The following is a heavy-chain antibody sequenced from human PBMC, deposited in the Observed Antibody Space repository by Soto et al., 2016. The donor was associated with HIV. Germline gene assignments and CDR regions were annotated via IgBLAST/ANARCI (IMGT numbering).Heavy chain of an antibody. CDR2: ISHSENT. D-gene: IGHD3-22*01. CDR1: PYSITNDYF. V-gene: IGHV4-38-2*01. CDR3: AMDTSAWFRFDY. Sequence: QVQLQESGPGLVKSSETLSLTCAVSPYSITNDYFWGWIRQTPGKGLEWIGTISHSENTYYNPSLKSRVTISVDPSKNHFSLRLDSVTAADTAVYYCAMDTSAWFRFDYWGQGTWSPXPQ. J-gene: IGHJ4*02.